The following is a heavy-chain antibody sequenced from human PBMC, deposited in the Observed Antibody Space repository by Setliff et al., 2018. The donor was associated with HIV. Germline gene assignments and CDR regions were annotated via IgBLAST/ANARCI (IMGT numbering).Heavy chain of an antibody. Sequence: GGSLRLSCAASGFTFSSFAMTWVRQAPGKGLEWVSSISGSAGSTYYADSVKGRFTISRDNSKNTLYLQMNSLRAEDTAVYYCAKETFYYDSSGYWPEPGYYFDYWGQGTL. CDR3: AKETFYYDSSGYWPEPGYYFDY. CDR2: ISGSAGST. V-gene: IGHV3-23*01. D-gene: IGHD3-22*01. CDR1: GFTFSSFA. J-gene: IGHJ4*02.